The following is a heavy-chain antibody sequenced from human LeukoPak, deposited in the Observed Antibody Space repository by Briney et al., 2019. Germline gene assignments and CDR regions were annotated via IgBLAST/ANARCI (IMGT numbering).Heavy chain of an antibody. V-gene: IGHV3-53*01. CDR2: IYSGGST. D-gene: IGHD3-22*01. J-gene: IGHJ4*02. Sequence: PGGSMRLSCAASGFTVSSNYMSWVRQVPGKGLEWVSIIYSGGSTYYADSVKGRFTISRDNSKNTLYLQMNSLRAEDTAVYYCARDTADSSGYHYWGQRTLVTVSS. CDR3: ARDTADSSGYHY. CDR1: GFTVSSNY.